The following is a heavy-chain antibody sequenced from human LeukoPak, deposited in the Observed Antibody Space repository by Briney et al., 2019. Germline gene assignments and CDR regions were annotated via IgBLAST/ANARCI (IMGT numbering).Heavy chain of an antibody. D-gene: IGHD3-9*01. V-gene: IGHV1-2*04. Sequence: SVKVSCKASGYTFTGYYMHWVRQAPGQGLEWMGWINPNSGGTNYAQKFQGWVTMTRDTSTSTAYLELGRLRSDDTAVYYCARDGGYYDILPGYYKDDPFDIWGQGTMVTVS. J-gene: IGHJ3*02. CDR1: GYTFTGYY. CDR2: INPNSGGT. CDR3: ARDGGYYDILPGYYKDDPFDI.